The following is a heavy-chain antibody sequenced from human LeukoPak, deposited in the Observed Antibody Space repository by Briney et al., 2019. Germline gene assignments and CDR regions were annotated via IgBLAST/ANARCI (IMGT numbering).Heavy chain of an antibody. CDR1: GYTFTSYD. Sequence: ASVKVSCKASGYTFTSYDINWVRQPTGQGLEWMGWMNPNSGNSGYAQKFQGSVTMTRNTNISTAYLELSSLRSEDTAVYYCARGLSNWIDGYYYMDVWGKGTRATVSS. D-gene: IGHD1-1*01. V-gene: IGHV1-8*01. J-gene: IGHJ6*03. CDR3: ARGLSNWIDGYYYMDV. CDR2: MNPNSGNS.